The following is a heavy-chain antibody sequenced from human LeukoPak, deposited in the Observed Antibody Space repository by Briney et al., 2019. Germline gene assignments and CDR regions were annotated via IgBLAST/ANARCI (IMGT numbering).Heavy chain of an antibody. CDR1: GFTFSSYW. CDR2: IRQDGSQK. J-gene: IGHJ4*02. V-gene: IGHV3-7*01. CDR3: ARTPRGYCSGGSCLDY. Sequence: PGRSRRLSCAASGFTFSSYWMSWVRQAPGKGLEWVATIRQDGSQKYYVDSVKGRFTISRDNSKNTLYLQMGSLRAEDMAVYYCARTPRGYCSGGSCLDYWGQGTPVTVSS. D-gene: IGHD2-15*01.